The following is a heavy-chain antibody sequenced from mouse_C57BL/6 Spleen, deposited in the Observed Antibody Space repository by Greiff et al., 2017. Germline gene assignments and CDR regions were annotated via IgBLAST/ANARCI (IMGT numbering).Heavy chain of an antibody. CDR1: GYTFTSYW. Sequence: QVQLQQPGAELVKPGASVKLSCKASGYTFTSYWMHWVKQRPGQGLEWIGMIHPNSGSTNYDEKFKSKATLTVDKSSSTAYMQLSSLTSEDSAVYYCAPYYYGSSSGYCDVWGTGTTVTVSS. D-gene: IGHD1-1*01. V-gene: IGHV1-64*01. J-gene: IGHJ1*03. CDR2: IHPNSGST. CDR3: APYYYGSSSGYCDV.